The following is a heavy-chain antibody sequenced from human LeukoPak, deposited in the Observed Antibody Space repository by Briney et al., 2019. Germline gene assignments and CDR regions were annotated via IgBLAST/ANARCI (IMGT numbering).Heavy chain of an antibody. CDR2: IYPADSDI. J-gene: IGHJ5*02. Sequence: GESLKISCKGSGYSINNYWIGWVPQMPGKGLEWMGIIYPADSDIRYSPSFQGQVTISADKSISTAYLQWSSLKASDTAMYYCARQEYCSGGSCYTWFDPWGQGTLVIVSS. CDR1: GYSINNYW. D-gene: IGHD2-15*01. CDR3: ARQEYCSGGSCYTWFDP. V-gene: IGHV5-51*01.